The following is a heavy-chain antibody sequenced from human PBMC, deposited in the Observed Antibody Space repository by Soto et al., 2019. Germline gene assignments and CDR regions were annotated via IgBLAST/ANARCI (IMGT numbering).Heavy chain of an antibody. CDR3: ARAGPRYYDPRRDPPGPN. V-gene: IGHV4-34*01. CDR2: INHGGST. Sequence: LSLTCAVYGGSFSGYYWSWIRQPPGKGLEWIGEINHGGSTNYNPSLKSRVTISVDTSKNQFSLKLSSVTAADTAVYYCARAGPRYYDPRRDPPGPNWGQGTLVTVSS. CDR1: GGSFSGYY. D-gene: IGHD3-22*01. J-gene: IGHJ4*02.